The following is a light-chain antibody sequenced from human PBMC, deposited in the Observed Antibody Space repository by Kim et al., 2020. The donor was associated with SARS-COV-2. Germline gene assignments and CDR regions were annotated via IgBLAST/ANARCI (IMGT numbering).Light chain of an antibody. CDR3: QQYGTSPHT. J-gene: IGKJ2*01. V-gene: IGKV3-20*01. CDR1: QSVSSSY. Sequence: EIVLTQSPGTLSLSPGERATLSCRASQSVSSSYLAWYQQKPGQAPRLLIYGASSRATAIPDRFSASGSGTEFTLIISRLEPEDFAVYYCQQYGTSPHTFGQGTKVDIK. CDR2: GAS.